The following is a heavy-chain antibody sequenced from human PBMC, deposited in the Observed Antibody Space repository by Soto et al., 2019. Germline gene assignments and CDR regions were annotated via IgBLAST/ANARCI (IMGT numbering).Heavy chain of an antibody. Sequence: LSLTCTVSGGSISSYYWSWIRQPAGKGLEWIGRIYTSGSTNYNPSLKSRVTMSVDTSKNQFSLKLSSVTAADTAVYYCARELSNILTGYYYYYYGMDVWGQGTTVTVSS. CDR3: ARELSNILTGYYYYYYGMDV. V-gene: IGHV4-4*07. J-gene: IGHJ6*02. CDR2: IYTSGST. D-gene: IGHD3-9*01. CDR1: GGSISSYY.